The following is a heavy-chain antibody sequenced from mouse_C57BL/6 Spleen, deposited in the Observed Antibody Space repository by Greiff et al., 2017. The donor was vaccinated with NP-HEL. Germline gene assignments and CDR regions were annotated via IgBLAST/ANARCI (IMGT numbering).Heavy chain of an antibody. CDR2: INPNNGGT. CDR3: AREGGSSYDWYFDV. Sequence: EVQLQQSGPELVKPGASVKMSCKASGYTFTDYNMHWVKQSHGKSLEWIGYINPNNGGTSYNQKFKGKATLTVNKSSSTAYMELRSLTSEDSAVYYCAREGGSSYDWYFDVWGTGTTVTVSS. D-gene: IGHD1-1*01. J-gene: IGHJ1*03. V-gene: IGHV1-22*01. CDR1: GYTFTDYN.